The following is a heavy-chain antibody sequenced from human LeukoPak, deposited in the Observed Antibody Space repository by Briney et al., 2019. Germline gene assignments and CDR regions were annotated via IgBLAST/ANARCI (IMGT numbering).Heavy chain of an antibody. Sequence: GGSLRLSCAASGFTFSRYWMSWFRQAPGKGLEWVANIKQDGSEKLYVDSVKGRFTISRDNAKNSLYLQMNSLRAEDTAVYYCARVGPGWGDYFDYWGQGTLVTVSS. J-gene: IGHJ4*02. CDR2: IKQDGSEK. V-gene: IGHV3-7*01. CDR3: ARVGPGWGDYFDY. CDR1: GFTFSRYW. D-gene: IGHD3-16*01.